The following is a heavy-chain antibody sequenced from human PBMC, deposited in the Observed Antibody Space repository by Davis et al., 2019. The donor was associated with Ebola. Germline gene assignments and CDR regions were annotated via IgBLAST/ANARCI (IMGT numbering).Heavy chain of an antibody. CDR1: GFTFSSYY. J-gene: IGHJ4*02. Sequence: ASVKVPCKASGFTFSSYYVHWVRQAPGQGLEWMGIINPSFGSTSYAQHLEGRVSMTSDTSTNTVYMALSSLRSGDTAVYYCARDKMGSTPLPFDYWGQGTLVTVSS. CDR3: ARDKMGSTPLPFDY. V-gene: IGHV1-46*01. D-gene: IGHD2-15*01. CDR2: INPSFGST.